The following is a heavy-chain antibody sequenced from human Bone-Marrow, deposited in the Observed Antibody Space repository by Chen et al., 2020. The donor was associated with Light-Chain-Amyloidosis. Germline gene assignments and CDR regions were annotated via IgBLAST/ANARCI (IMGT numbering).Heavy chain of an antibody. CDR3: ARARLQYSSGWPFDY. CDR1: GTTFNNYA. V-gene: IGHV1-69*05. Sequence: QVQLVQSGAEVKKPGSSVKVSCKASGTTFNNYAFDWVRQAPGQGLEWMGKIIPIFGTANYAQKFQGRVTITTDESTSTAYMELSSLRSEDTAVYYCARARLQYSSGWPFDYWGQGTLVTVSS. J-gene: IGHJ4*02. CDR2: IIPIFGTA. D-gene: IGHD6-19*01.